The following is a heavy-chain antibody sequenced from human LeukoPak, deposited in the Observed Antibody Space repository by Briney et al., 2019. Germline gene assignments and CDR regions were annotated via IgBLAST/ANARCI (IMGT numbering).Heavy chain of an antibody. CDR1: GFTFDDYA. D-gene: IGHD5-12*01. J-gene: IGHJ6*02. CDR3: AKVRLPFYYYYGMDV. Sequence: GGSLRLSCAASGFTFDDYAMHWVRQAPGKGLEWVSGTSWNSGSIGYADSVKGRFTISRDNAKNSLYLQMNSLRAEDTALYYCAKVRLPFYYYYGMDVWGQGTTVTVSS. CDR2: TSWNSGSI. V-gene: IGHV3-9*01.